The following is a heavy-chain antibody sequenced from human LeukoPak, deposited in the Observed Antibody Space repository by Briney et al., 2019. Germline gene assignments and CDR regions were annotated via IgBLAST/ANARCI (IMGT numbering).Heavy chain of an antibody. D-gene: IGHD3-22*01. CDR3: ARGLYASSGYYPGVLVY. Sequence: AETLSLTCAVYPGYFSVYYWSWIRQPPVKDLEWIGQINHSGSTYYNPSLKSRVTISIGTSTNQSSLNLSSVTAADTAVYYCARGLYASSGYYPGVLVYWGQGTLVTVSS. V-gene: IGHV4-34*01. CDR1: PGYFSVYY. J-gene: IGHJ4*02. CDR2: INHSGST.